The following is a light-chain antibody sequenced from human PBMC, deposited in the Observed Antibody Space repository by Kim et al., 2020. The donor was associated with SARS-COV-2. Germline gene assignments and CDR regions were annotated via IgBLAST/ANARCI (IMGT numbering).Light chain of an antibody. V-gene: IGLV1-36*01. Sequence: SELTQPPSVSEAPRQRVTISCSGSSSNIGNNAVNWYQQLPGKAPKLLIYYDDLLPSGVSDRFSGSKSGTSASLAISGLQSEDEADYYCAAWDDRLNGPVFGGGTKVTVL. CDR1: SSNIGNNA. CDR2: YDD. CDR3: AAWDDRLNGPV. J-gene: IGLJ3*02.